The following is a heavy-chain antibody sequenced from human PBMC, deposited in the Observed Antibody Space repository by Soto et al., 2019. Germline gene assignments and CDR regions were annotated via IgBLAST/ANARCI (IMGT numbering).Heavy chain of an antibody. CDR1: GYSFTSYW. Sequence: GESLKISCKGSGYSFTSYWIGWVRQMPGKGLEWMGIIYPGDSDTRYSPSFQGQVTISAYKSISTAYLQWSSLKASDTAMYYCARVLDYDFWSGYAFDIWGQGTMVTVSS. CDR2: IYPGDSDT. J-gene: IGHJ3*02. V-gene: IGHV5-51*01. CDR3: ARVLDYDFWSGYAFDI. D-gene: IGHD3-3*01.